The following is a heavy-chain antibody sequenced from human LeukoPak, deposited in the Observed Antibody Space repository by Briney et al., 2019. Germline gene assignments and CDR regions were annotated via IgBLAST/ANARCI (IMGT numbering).Heavy chain of an antibody. CDR2: IYPGDSDT. V-gene: IGHV5-51*01. CDR3: ARVRRQWMAAYYFDY. Sequence: GESLKIPCKGSGYSFTSYWIGWVRQMPGKGLEWMGIIYPGDSDTRYSPSFQGQVTISADKSISTAYLQWSSLKASDTAMSYCARVRRQWMAAYYFDYWGQGTLVTVSS. D-gene: IGHD6-19*01. J-gene: IGHJ4*02. CDR1: GYSFTSYW.